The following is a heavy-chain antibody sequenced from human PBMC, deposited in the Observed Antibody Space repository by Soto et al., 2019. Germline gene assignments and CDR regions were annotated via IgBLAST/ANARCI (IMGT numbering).Heavy chain of an antibody. CDR1: GFTFSSYA. CDR2: ISGSGGRT. J-gene: IGHJ4*02. D-gene: IGHD3-10*01. CDR3: ANHPPAYYGSGSPLDY. Sequence: EVQLLESGGGLVQPGGSLRLSCAASGFTFSSYAMSWVRQAPGKGLEWVSAISGSGGRTYYADSVKGRFTISRDNSKNSLYLQMNSLRAEDTAVYYCANHPPAYYGSGSPLDYWCQGTLVTVSS. V-gene: IGHV3-23*01.